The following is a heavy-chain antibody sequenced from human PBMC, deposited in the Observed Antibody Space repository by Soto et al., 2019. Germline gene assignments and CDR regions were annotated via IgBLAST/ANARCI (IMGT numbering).Heavy chain of an antibody. J-gene: IGHJ4*02. V-gene: IGHV1-69*01. CDR2: IIPIFGTA. Sequence: QVQLVQSGAEVKKPGSSVKVSCKASGGTFSSYAISWVRQAPGQGLEWMGGIIPIFGTANYAQKFQGRDTNTADESTSTAYMELSSLRSEDTAVYYCARDPLYDSVWWSYRSDNFDYWGQGTLVTGSS. D-gene: IGHD3-16*02. CDR3: ARDPLYDSVWWSYRSDNFDY. CDR1: GGTFSSYA.